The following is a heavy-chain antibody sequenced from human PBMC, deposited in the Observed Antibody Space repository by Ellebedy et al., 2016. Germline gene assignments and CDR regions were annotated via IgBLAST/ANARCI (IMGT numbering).Heavy chain of an antibody. CDR1: GFTFSSYA. D-gene: IGHD3-10*01. Sequence: GGSLRLXCAASGFTFSSYAMSWVRQAPGKGLEWVANIKQDGSEKYYVDSVKGRFTISRDNAKNSLYLQMNSLRTEDTALYYCARDRSYGSPFDLWGQGTLVTVSS. J-gene: IGHJ5*02. CDR3: ARDRSYGSPFDL. CDR2: IKQDGSEK. V-gene: IGHV3-7*03.